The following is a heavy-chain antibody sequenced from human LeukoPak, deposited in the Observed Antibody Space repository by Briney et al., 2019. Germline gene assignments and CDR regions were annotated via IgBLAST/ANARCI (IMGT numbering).Heavy chain of an antibody. CDR1: GGTFSSYA. V-gene: IGHV1-69*01. CDR3: ARGPMRELLILSWFDP. CDR2: IIPIFGTA. J-gene: IGHJ5*02. Sequence: SVKVSCKASGGTFSSYAICWVRQAPGQGLEWMGGIIPIFGTANYAQKFQGRVTITADESTGTAYMELSSLRSEDTAVYYCARGPMRELLILSWFDPWGQGTLVTVSS. D-gene: IGHD1-26*01.